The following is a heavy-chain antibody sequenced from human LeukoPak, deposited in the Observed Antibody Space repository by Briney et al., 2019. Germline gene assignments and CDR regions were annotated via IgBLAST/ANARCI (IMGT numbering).Heavy chain of an antibody. Sequence: PSETLSLTCAVYGGSFSGYYWSWVRQPPGKGLEWIGEINHSGSTNYNPSLKSRVTILVDTSKNQFSLKLSSVTAADTAVYYCAREVHYYDSSGYPYGFDYWGQGTLVTVSS. CDR3: AREVHYYDSSGYPYGFDY. V-gene: IGHV4-34*01. CDR2: INHSGST. J-gene: IGHJ4*02. CDR1: GGSFSGYY. D-gene: IGHD3-22*01.